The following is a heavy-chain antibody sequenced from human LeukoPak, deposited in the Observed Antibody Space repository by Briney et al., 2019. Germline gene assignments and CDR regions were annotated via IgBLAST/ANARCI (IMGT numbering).Heavy chain of an antibody. J-gene: IGHJ4*02. D-gene: IGHD3-10*01. Sequence: GRSLRLSCAASGFTSSNYAMHWVRQAPGKGLEWVAFISSDESDKYYADSVKGRFTISRDNSKNTLYLQMNSLRAEDTAVYYCAKYYYGSGSSRRPTFDYWGQGTLVTVSS. V-gene: IGHV3-30-3*01. CDR2: ISSDESDK. CDR1: GFTSSNYA. CDR3: AKYYYGSGSSRRPTFDY.